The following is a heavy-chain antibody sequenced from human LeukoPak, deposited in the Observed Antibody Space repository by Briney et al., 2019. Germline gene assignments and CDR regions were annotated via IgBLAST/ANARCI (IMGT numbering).Heavy chain of an antibody. V-gene: IGHV3-66*02. CDR1: GFTVSSNH. D-gene: IGHD5-24*01. CDR2: IYSGGST. Sequence: GGSLRLSCAPSGFTVSSNHMSWVRQAPGMGLDWVLVIYSGGSTYYADPVKGRFTIPIDNSKNTLYLQMNSLRAEDTAGYYFARSPGGRDGYNPYYFDYGGQGTLVTVS. CDR3: ARSPGGRDGYNPYYFDY. J-gene: IGHJ4*02.